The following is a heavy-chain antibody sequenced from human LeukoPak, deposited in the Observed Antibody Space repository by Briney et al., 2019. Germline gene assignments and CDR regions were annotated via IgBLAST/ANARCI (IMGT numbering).Heavy chain of an antibody. J-gene: IGHJ6*02. CDR1: GGSISSGGYY. CDR2: IYYSRST. Sequence: PSQTLSLTCTVSGGSISSGGYYWSWIRQHPGKGLEWIGYIYYSRSTYYNPSLKSRVTISVDTSKNQFSLKLSSVTAADTAVYYCARGTWSAYYYYGMDVWGQGTTVTVSS. CDR3: ARGTWSAYYYYGMDV. V-gene: IGHV4-31*03. D-gene: IGHD1-1*01.